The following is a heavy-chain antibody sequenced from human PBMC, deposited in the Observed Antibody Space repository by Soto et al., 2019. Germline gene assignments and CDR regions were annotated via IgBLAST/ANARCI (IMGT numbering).Heavy chain of an antibody. D-gene: IGHD5-18*01. CDR1: GGSISSGGYY. J-gene: IGHJ4*02. Sequence: SETLSLTCTVSGGSISSGGYYWSCIRQHPGKGLEWIGYIYYSGSTYYNPSLKSRVTISVDTSQNQFSLKLSSVTAADTAVYYCAREDTAMVYFDYWGQGTLVTVSS. CDR2: IYYSGST. V-gene: IGHV4-31*03. CDR3: AREDTAMVYFDY.